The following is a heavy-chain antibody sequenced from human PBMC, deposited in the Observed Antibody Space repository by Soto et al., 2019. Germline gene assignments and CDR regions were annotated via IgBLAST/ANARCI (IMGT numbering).Heavy chain of an antibody. J-gene: IGHJ5*02. V-gene: IGHV3-23*01. CDR2: ISGSGGST. D-gene: IGHD3-16*02. Sequence: GGSLRLSCAASGFTFSSYAMSWVRQAPGKGLEWVSAISGSGGSTYYADSVKGRFTISRDNSKNTLYLQMNSLRAEDTAVYYCANQKMGNYDYVWGSYRPNWFDPWGQGTLVTVSS. CDR3: ANQKMGNYDYVWGSYRPNWFDP. CDR1: GFTFSSYA.